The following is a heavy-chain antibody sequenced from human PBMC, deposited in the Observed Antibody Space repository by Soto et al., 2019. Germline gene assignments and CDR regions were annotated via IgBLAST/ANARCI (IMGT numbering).Heavy chain of an antibody. CDR1: GFTFSSYA. J-gene: IGHJ4*02. D-gene: IGHD3-16*02. CDR2: ISGSGGST. CDR3: AKEGDYIWGSYHKWAPQGDFDY. V-gene: IGHV3-23*01. Sequence: EVQLLESGGGLVQPGGSLRLSCAASGFTFSSYAMSWVRQAPGKWLEWVSAISGSGGSTYYADSVKGRFTISRDNSKNTLYLQMNSLRAEDTAVYCCAKEGDYIWGSYHKWAPQGDFDYWGQGTLVTVSS.